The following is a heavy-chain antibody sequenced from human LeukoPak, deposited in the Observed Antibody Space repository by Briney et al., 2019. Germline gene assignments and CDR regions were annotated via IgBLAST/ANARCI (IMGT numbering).Heavy chain of an antibody. CDR3: ASGPFHRMDA. V-gene: IGHV3-48*03. Sequence: GGSLLLSCAASGFTFSTYDMKWVRQAPGKGLEWVSSISRSDTIYYADSVKGRFTISRDNAKNSLYLQMNSLRAEDTAVYYCASGPFHRMDAWGQGTTVTVSS. CDR2: ISRSDTI. J-gene: IGHJ6*02. CDR1: GFTFSTYD.